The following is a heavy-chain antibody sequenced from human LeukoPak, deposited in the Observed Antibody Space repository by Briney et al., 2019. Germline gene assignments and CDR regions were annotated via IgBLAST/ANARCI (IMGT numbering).Heavy chain of an antibody. Sequence: SETLSLTCSVSGGSVSSGSYYWSWIRQPPGKGLEWIGDIYYSGSTNYNPSLKSRVSISVDTSKNQFSLKLSSVTAADTAVYYCARDSRHRSVGAPYYYYGMDVWGQGTTVTVSS. V-gene: IGHV4-61*01. D-gene: IGHD1-26*01. CDR2: IYYSGST. CDR1: GGSVSSGSYY. J-gene: IGHJ6*02. CDR3: ARDSRHRSVGAPYYYYGMDV.